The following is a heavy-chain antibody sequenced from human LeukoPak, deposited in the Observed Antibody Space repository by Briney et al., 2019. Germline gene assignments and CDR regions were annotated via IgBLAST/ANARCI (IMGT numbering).Heavy chain of an antibody. CDR3: ARRDSSGWYLDY. J-gene: IGHJ4*02. V-gene: IGHV1-18*01. Sequence: ASVTVSCKASVYTFTIYGISWVRQAPGQGLERMGWISAYNGNTNYAQKLQGRVTMTTDTSTSAAYMELRSLRSDDTAVYYCARRDSSGWYLDYWGQGTLVTVSS. D-gene: IGHD6-19*01. CDR2: ISAYNGNT. CDR1: VYTFTIYG.